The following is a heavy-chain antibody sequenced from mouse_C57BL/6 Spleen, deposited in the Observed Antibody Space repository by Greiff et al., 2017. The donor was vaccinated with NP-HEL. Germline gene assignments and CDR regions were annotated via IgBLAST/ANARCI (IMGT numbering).Heavy chain of an antibody. J-gene: IGHJ2*01. CDR1: GYTFTSYW. V-gene: IGHV1-50*01. CDR3: ASRLRSFDY. CDR2: IDPSDSYT. Sequence: QVQLQQPGAELVKPGASVKLSCKASGYTFTSYWMQWVKQRPGQGLEWIGAIDPSDSYTNYNQKFKGKATLTVDTSSSTAYMQLSSLTSEDSAVYYCASRLRSFDYWGQGTTLTVSS. D-gene: IGHD1-1*01.